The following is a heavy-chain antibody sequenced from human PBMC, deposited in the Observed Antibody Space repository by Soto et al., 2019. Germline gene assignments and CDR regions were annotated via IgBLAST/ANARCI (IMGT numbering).Heavy chain of an antibody. J-gene: IGHJ4*02. Sequence: QITLKESGPTLVKPTQTLTLTCTFSGFSLTTSGVGVGWIRQPPGKALEWLALLYWDDDNQYSPSLRNRLTHTNDTSKNQVVLTMTNMDPVDTATYYCAHGSGWLFDYWGPGSLVTVSS. CDR3: AHGSGWLFDY. CDR2: LYWDDDN. V-gene: IGHV2-5*02. CDR1: GFSLTTSGVG. D-gene: IGHD6-19*01.